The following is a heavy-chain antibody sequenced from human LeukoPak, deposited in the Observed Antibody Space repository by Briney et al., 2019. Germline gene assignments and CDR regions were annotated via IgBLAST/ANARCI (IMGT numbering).Heavy chain of an antibody. CDR2: IYYSGST. D-gene: IGHD2-15*01. CDR1: GGSISSSSYY. Sequence: SETLSLTCTVSGGSISSSSYYWGWIRQPPGKGLEWIGSIYYSGSTYYNPSLKSRVTISVDTSKNQFSLKLSSVTAADTAVYYCARYCSGGSCFDYWGQGTLVTVSS. J-gene: IGHJ4*02. V-gene: IGHV4-39*07. CDR3: ARYCSGGSCFDY.